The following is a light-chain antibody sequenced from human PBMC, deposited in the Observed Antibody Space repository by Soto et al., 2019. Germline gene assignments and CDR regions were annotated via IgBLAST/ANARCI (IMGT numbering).Light chain of an antibody. CDR1: QSVSSSY. V-gene: IGKV3-20*01. Sequence: IVLTQSPGTLSLSPGERATLSRMASQSVSSSYLAWYQKKPGQAPRLLIYGASNRATGIPDRFSGSGSGTDFTLTISRLEPEDFAVYYCQQYGSSGTFGQGTKVDI. J-gene: IGKJ1*01. CDR3: QQYGSSGT. CDR2: GAS.